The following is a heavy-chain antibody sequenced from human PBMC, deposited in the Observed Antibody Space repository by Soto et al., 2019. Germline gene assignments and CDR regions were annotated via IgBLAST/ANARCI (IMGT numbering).Heavy chain of an antibody. CDR2: ISYDGSDE. Sequence: GGSLRLSCAASGFTFRTYGMHWVRQAPGKGLEWVAVISYDGSDEYYADSVKGRFTISRDNAKNSLYLQMNSLRAEDTAVYYCARGDDTAMIRLGYYGMDVWGQGTTVTVSS. V-gene: IGHV3-30*03. D-gene: IGHD5-18*01. J-gene: IGHJ6*02. CDR3: ARGDDTAMIRLGYYGMDV. CDR1: GFTFRTYG.